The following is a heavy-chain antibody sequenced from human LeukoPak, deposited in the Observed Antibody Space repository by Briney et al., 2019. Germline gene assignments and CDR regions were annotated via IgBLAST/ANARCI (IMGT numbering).Heavy chain of an antibody. CDR2: IYTSGST. Sequence: SQTLSLTCTVSGGSISSGSYYWSWIRQPAGKGLEWIGRIYTSGSTNYNPSLKSRVTISVDTSKNQFSRKLRSVTAADTAVYYCAREGYSYGFDYWGQGTLVTVSS. CDR3: AREGYSYGFDY. V-gene: IGHV4-61*02. CDR1: GGSISSGSYY. D-gene: IGHD5-18*01. J-gene: IGHJ4*02.